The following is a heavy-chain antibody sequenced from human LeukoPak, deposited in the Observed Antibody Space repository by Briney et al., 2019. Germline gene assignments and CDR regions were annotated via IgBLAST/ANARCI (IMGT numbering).Heavy chain of an antibody. Sequence: PSETLSLTCTDSGGSISSYYWSRIRQPAGKGLEWIGRIYYCGGTIYNPFLKSRVTMSVDPSKHQFSLKLSSVTAADTAVYYCASDHAFMKNAFDIWGQGTMVTVSS. CDR3: ASDHAFMKNAFDI. J-gene: IGHJ3*02. CDR2: IYYCGGT. D-gene: IGHD3-16*01. V-gene: IGHV4-4*07. CDR1: GGSISSYY.